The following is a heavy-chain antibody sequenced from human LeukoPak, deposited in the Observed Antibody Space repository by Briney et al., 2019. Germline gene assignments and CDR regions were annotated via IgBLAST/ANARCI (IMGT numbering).Heavy chain of an antibody. V-gene: IGHV4-59*08. D-gene: IGHD6-13*01. Sequence: PSETLSLTCTVSGGSISSYYWSWIRQPPGKGLEWIGYIYYTGSTNYNPSLKSRVTISVDTSKNQFSLKLSSVTAADTAVYYCARHHKQADAFDIWGQGTMVTVSS. CDR3: ARHHKQADAFDI. CDR1: GGSISSYY. J-gene: IGHJ3*02. CDR2: IYYTGST.